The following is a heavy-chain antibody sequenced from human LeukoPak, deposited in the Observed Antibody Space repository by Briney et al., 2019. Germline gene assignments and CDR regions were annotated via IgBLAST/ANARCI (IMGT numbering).Heavy chain of an antibody. J-gene: IGHJ4*02. V-gene: IGHV4-39*01. Sequence: PSETLSLTCTVSGDSISSSSYYWGWLRQPPGKGLEWIGTMYYNEDTYYNPSLKIRVTISADKSKNQCSLRLSSMTDADTAVYYCAGNVLVAGTSFPYFDFWGQGTLVTVSS. CDR1: GDSISSSSYY. CDR3: AGNVLVAGTSFPYFDF. D-gene: IGHD6-19*01. CDR2: MYYNEDT.